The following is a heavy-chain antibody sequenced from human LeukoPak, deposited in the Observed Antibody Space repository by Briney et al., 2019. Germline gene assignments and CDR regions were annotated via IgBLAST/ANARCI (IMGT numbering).Heavy chain of an antibody. CDR2: IYYTGST. Sequence: SETLSLTCTVSGVSISSYYWSWIRQPPEKGLEWIGYIYYTGSTNYYPSLKSRVTISVDSSKNQFSLKLSSVTAADTAVYYCARGFGIRSYFDYWGQGTLVTVSS. J-gene: IGHJ4*02. CDR1: GVSISSYY. D-gene: IGHD2-21*01. CDR3: ARGFGIRSYFDY. V-gene: IGHV4-59*01.